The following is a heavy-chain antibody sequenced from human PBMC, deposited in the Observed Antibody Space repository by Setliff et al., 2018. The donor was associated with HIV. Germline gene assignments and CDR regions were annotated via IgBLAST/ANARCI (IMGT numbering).Heavy chain of an antibody. CDR2: IYHTGAT. J-gene: IGHJ4*02. CDR1: GGSISSDDHY. Sequence: SETLSLTCTVSGGSISSDDHYWSWIRQPPGKGLEWIGYIYHTGATYYKPSLESRLTISVDTSKNQFSLKLNSVTAADTAVYFCARMSISASVYFDYWGQGSQVTVSS. CDR3: ARMSISASVYFDY. V-gene: IGHV4-30-4*01. D-gene: IGHD6-25*01.